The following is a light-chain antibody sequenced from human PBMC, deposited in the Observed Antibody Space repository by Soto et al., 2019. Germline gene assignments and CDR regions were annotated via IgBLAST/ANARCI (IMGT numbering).Light chain of an antibody. J-gene: IGLJ3*02. V-gene: IGLV1-44*01. CDR2: SNV. CDR3: AAWDGSLNGWV. CDR1: SSNIGSNT. Sequence: QSVLTQAPSASGTPGQRVTISCSGSSSNIGSNTVSWYQQVPGTAPKLLIYSNVQRPSGVPDRFSGSKSGTSASLAIGGLQSGDEADYSCAAWDGSLNGWVFGGGTKLTVL.